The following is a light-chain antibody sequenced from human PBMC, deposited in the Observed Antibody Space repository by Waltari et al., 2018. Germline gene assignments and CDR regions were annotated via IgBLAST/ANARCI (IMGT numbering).Light chain of an antibody. Sequence: QSALTQPASVSGSPGPSITISCTGPSSDIGAYNYFSWYQQHPGKAPKVMIYGVSNRPSGVSNRFAGSKSGNTASLTISGLQAEDEADYYCNSFTSRTTYVFGTGTKVTVL. V-gene: IGLV2-14*01. CDR1: SSDIGAYNY. J-gene: IGLJ1*01. CDR2: GVS. CDR3: NSFTSRTTYV.